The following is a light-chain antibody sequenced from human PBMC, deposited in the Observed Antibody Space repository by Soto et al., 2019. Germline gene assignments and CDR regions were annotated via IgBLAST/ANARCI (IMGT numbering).Light chain of an antibody. CDR3: KQYNNWPQYT. V-gene: IGKV3-15*01. CDR1: QSVSSN. J-gene: IGKJ2*01. CDR2: GAS. Sequence: EIVMTQSPASLSVSLGERATLSCRASQSVSSNFAWYQQKPGQAPRLLIYGASTRATDIPARFSGSGSGTEFTLTISSLQSEDFAVYYCKQYNNWPQYTFGQGTKLEIK.